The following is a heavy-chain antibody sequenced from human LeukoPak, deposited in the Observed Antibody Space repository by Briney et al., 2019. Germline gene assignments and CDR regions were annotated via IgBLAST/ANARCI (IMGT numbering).Heavy chain of an antibody. J-gene: IGHJ5*02. V-gene: IGHV4-39*01. CDR1: GGSISSSYKY. D-gene: IGHD6-13*01. CDR3: ARSTAAEGPTHNWFDP. Sequence: SETLSLTCTVSGGSISSSYKYWGWVRQPPGRGLEWIGSIYYSGTTYYNPSLKSRVTISVDASKNQFSLKLTSVTAADTAVYYCARSTAAEGPTHNWFDPWGQGTLVTVSS. CDR2: IYYSGTT.